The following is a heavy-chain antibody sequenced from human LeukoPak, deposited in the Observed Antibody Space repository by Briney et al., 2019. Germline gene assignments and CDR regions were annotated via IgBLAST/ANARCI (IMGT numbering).Heavy chain of an antibody. D-gene: IGHD2-2*01. Sequence: ASVKVSCKVSGYTLTELSMHWVRQAPGKGLEWMGGFDPEDGETIYAQKFQGRVTMTEDASTDTAYMELSSLRSEDTAVYYCATVPNIVVVPAARVWGQGTLVTVSS. CDR1: GYTLTELS. V-gene: IGHV1-24*01. CDR2: FDPEDGET. CDR3: ATVPNIVVVPAARV. J-gene: IGHJ4*02.